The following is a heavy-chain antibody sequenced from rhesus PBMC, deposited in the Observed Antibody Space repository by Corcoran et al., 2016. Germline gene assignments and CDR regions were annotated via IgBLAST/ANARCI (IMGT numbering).Heavy chain of an antibody. J-gene: IGHJ5-1*01. D-gene: IGHD6-25*01. Sequence: QVQLQESGPGLVKPSATLSLTCAASGGSFSSYWWSWLRQPPVKGLEWIGYIYGSGSSTNYNPSLKSRVTLSVDTSKNQFSLKLSSVTAADTAVYYCARGVAAAGLFDVWGPGVLVTVSS. CDR3: ARGVAAAGLFDV. V-gene: IGHV4S11*01. CDR1: GGSFSSYW. CDR2: IYGSGSST.